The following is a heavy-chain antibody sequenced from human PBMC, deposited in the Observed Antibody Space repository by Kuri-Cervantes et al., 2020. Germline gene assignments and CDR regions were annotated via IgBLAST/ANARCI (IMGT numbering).Heavy chain of an antibody. Sequence: GSLRLSCTVSGGSVSSGSYYWSWIRQPPGKGLEWIGYIYYSGSTNYNPSLKSRVTISVDTSKNQFSLKLSSVTAADTAVYYCARVNRHSYYYYYGMDVWGQGTTVTVSS. CDR3: ARVNRHSYYYYYGMDV. CDR2: IYYSGST. V-gene: IGHV4-61*01. CDR1: GGSVSSGSYY. J-gene: IGHJ6*02. D-gene: IGHD2/OR15-2a*01.